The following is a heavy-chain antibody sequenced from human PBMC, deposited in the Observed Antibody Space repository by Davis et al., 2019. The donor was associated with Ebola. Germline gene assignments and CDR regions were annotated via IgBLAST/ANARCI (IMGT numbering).Heavy chain of an antibody. CDR3: ASSVNYYDSSGYYFFAY. CDR1: GFTFSDHY. CDR2: TRNKANSYTT. D-gene: IGHD3-22*01. V-gene: IGHV3-72*01. Sequence: GESLKISCAASGFTFSDHYMDWVRQAPGKGLEWVGRTRNKANSYTTKYAASVKGRFTISRDDSKNSLYLQMNSLKTEDTAVYYCASSVNYYDSSGYYFFAYWGQGTLVTVSS. J-gene: IGHJ4*02.